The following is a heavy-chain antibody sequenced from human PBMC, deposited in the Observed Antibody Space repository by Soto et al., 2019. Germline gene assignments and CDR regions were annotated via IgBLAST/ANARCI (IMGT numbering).Heavy chain of an antibody. Sequence: WVSLRLSCSASGFPFISYSMSWVRPAPGKGLEWVSTISDSGGVTYFADSIKGRFTISRDNSKNTLYLQMTSLTSDDTATYYCARKQYGDYIRWWLDPWGQGTLVTVSS. CDR3: ARKQYGDYIRWWLDP. CDR1: GFPFISYS. D-gene: IGHD4-17*01. J-gene: IGHJ5*02. V-gene: IGHV3-23*01. CDR2: ISDSGGVT.